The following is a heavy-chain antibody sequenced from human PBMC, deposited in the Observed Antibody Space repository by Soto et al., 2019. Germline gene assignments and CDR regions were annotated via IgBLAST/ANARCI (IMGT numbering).Heavy chain of an antibody. Sequence: SGGGLVQPGRSLRLSCAASGFTFDDYAMHWVRQAPGKGLEWVSGISWNSGSIGYADSVKGRFTISRDNAKNSLYLQMNSLRAEDTALYYCAKGTSAKYSGYDWGWFDPWGQGTLVTVSS. CDR3: AKGTSAKYSGYDWGWFDP. V-gene: IGHV3-9*01. D-gene: IGHD5-12*01. J-gene: IGHJ5*02. CDR2: ISWNSGSI. CDR1: GFTFDDYA.